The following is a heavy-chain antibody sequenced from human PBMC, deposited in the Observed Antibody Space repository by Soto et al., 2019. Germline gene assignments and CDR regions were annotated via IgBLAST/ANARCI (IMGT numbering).Heavy chain of an antibody. J-gene: IGHJ6*02. CDR3: ARSEDIVAMIIEEGSSTGMDV. CDR1: GFTFSSYS. Sequence: GGSLRLSCAASGFTFSSYSMNWVRQAPGKGLEWVSSISSSSSYIYYADSVKGRFTISRDNAKNSLYLQMNSLRAEDTAVYYCARSEDIVAMIIEEGSSTGMDVWGQGTTVPISS. CDR2: ISSSSSYI. V-gene: IGHV3-21*01. D-gene: IGHD5-12*01.